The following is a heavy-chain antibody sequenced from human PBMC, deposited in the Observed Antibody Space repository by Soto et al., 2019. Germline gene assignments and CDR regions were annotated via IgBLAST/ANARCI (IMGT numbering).Heavy chain of an antibody. CDR2: MNPGSGKT. CDR3: ARMASSGTLNWFDP. V-gene: IGHV1-8*02. Sequence: ASVKVSCKASGYTFINYDISWVGQATGQGLEWMGWMNPGSGKTGYANKFQGRVTMTRDASTSTANLELSSLTSEDTAVYYCARMASSGTLNWFDPWGQGTLVTVSS. J-gene: IGHJ5*02. CDR1: GYTFINYD.